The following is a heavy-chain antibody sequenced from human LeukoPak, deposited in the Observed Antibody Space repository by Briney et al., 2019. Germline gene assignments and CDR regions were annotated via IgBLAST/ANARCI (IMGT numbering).Heavy chain of an antibody. V-gene: IGHV3-20*04. Sequence: GGSLRLSCVASGFTFDEYGMSWVRQVPGKGLEWVSGINWNGGSTGYADSVKGRFTISRDNAKNSLYLQMHSLRAEDTAVYYCAKHLRPRGAFDIWGQGTVVTVSS. CDR3: AKHLRPRGAFDI. CDR1: GFTFDEYG. D-gene: IGHD3-10*01. CDR2: INWNGGST. J-gene: IGHJ3*02.